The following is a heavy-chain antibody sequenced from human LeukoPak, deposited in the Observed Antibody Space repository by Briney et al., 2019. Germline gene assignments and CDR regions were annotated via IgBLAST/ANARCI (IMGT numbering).Heavy chain of an antibody. CDR1: GGSISSGGYS. CDR3: ARAAVVVAATRGYYYYGMDV. V-gene: IGHV4-30-2*01. CDR2: IYHSGST. Sequence: PSETLSLTCAVSGGSISSGGYSWSWIRQPPGKGLEWIGYIYHSGSTYYNPSLKSRVTISVDTSKNQFSLKLSSVTAADTAVYYCARAAVVVAATRGYYYYGMDVWGQGTTVTVPS. D-gene: IGHD2-15*01. J-gene: IGHJ6*02.